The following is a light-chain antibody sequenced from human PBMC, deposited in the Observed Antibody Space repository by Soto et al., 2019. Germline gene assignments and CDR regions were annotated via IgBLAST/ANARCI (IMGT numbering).Light chain of an antibody. Sequence: QSVLTQPPSVSAAPGQKVTISCSESSSNIGNSYVSWYQQLPGTAPKLLIYDNNKRPSGIPDRFSGSKSGTSATLGITGLQTGDEADYYCGTWDTSLRANVVFGGGTQLTVL. CDR1: SSNIGNSY. CDR3: GTWDTSLRANVV. V-gene: IGLV1-51*01. CDR2: DNN. J-gene: IGLJ2*01.